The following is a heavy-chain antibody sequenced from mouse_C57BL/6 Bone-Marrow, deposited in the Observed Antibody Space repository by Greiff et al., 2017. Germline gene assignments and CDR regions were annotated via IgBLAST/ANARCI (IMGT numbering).Heavy chain of an antibody. CDR2: IYPGDGDT. J-gene: IGHJ3*01. Sequence: QVQLQQSGAELVKPGASVKISCKASGYAFSSYWMNWVKQRPGKGLEWIGQIYPGDGDTNYNGKFKGKATLTADKSSSTAYMQLSSLTSEDSAVYCWARTAQATCGWFAYWGQGTLVTVSA. V-gene: IGHV1-80*01. CDR3: ARTAQATCGWFAY. D-gene: IGHD3-2*02. CDR1: GYAFSSYW.